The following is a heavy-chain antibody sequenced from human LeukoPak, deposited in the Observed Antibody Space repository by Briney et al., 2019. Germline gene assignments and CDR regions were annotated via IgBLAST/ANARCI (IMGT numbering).Heavy chain of an antibody. CDR3: AILGYCSTTSCTTEGVDY. V-gene: IGHV1-2*02. CDR1: GYTFTGYY. D-gene: IGHD2-2*01. Sequence: ASVKVSCKASGYTFTGYYMHWVRQAPGQGLEWMGWINPNSGGTNYAQKFQGRVTMTRDTSISTAYMELSRLRSDDTAVYYCAILGYCSTTSCTTEGVDYWGQGTLVTVSS. J-gene: IGHJ4*02. CDR2: INPNSGGT.